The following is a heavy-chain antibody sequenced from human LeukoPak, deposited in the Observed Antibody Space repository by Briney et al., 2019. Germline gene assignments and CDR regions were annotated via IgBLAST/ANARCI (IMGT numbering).Heavy chain of an antibody. D-gene: IGHD6-13*01. CDR2: IYHSGST. CDR1: GYSISSGYY. J-gene: IGHJ4*02. V-gene: IGHV4-38-2*02. Sequence: SETLSLTCTVSGYSISSGYYWGWIRQPPGKGLEWIGNIYHSGSTYYNPSLKSRVTISVDTSKNQFSLKLSSVTAADTAVYYCARTEGSFAIIDYWGQGTLVTVSS. CDR3: ARTEGSFAIIDY.